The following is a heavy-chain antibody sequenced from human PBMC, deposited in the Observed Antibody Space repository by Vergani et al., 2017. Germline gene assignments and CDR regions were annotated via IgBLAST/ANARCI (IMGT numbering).Heavy chain of an antibody. CDR2: IDHTGRP. Sequence: QVQLQQWGGGLLKPSETLSLTCVVNGGSFTSYHWTWIRQSPGEGLVWVGDIDHTGRPDYNPSLKSRLTMSVVKSRNQFSLTLNSVTATDTAIYFCARVNTETNGHLYYYYYMDVWGQGTAVTVS. CDR1: GGSFTSYH. V-gene: IGHV4-34*01. D-gene: IGHD4-11*01. J-gene: IGHJ6*03. CDR3: ARVNTETNGHLYYYYYMDV.